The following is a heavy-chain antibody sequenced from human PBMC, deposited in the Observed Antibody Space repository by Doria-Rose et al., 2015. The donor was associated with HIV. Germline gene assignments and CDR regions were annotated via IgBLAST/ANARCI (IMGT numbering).Heavy chain of an antibody. CDR2: AHYSGTT. V-gene: IGHV4-39*01. CDR1: TSSSYY. D-gene: IGHD1-26*01. Sequence: TSSSYYWGWVRQPPGKGLEWIGSAHYSGTTYYNPSLKSRVTISLDTSKNHFSLRLSSVTAADTAVYYCARHKRSGTSDLFDYWGQGTLVTVSS. CDR3: ARHKRSGTSDLFDY. J-gene: IGHJ4*02.